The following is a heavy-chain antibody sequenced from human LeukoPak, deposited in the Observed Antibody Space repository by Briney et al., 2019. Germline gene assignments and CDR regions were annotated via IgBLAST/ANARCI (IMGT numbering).Heavy chain of an antibody. CDR1: GYPFSSYN. V-gene: IGHV1-46*01. CDR2: LTGSAT. CDR3: ATETGSSSWYY. Sequence: WASVKLSCKASGYPFSSYNIHWVRQAPREGLEWVGLTGSATSLPQKFRGRVTVTRDTSTNTAFMELRSLRFEDTAVYYCATETGSSSWYYWGQGTLVTVSS. D-gene: IGHD6-13*01. J-gene: IGHJ4*02.